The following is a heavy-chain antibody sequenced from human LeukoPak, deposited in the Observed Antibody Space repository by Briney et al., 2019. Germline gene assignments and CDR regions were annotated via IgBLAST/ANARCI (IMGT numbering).Heavy chain of an antibody. CDR1: GFTFSDYY. V-gene: IGHV3-11*04. CDR2: ISSSGSTI. D-gene: IGHD3-10*01. Sequence: GGSLRLSCAASGFTFSDYYMSWIRQAPGKGLEWVSYISSSGSTIYYADSVKGRFTISRDNAKNTLYLQMNSLRAEDTAVYYCAKGRPRSSKLLWFGEYMGDYWGQGTLVTVSS. CDR3: AKGRPRSSKLLWFGEYMGDY. J-gene: IGHJ4*02.